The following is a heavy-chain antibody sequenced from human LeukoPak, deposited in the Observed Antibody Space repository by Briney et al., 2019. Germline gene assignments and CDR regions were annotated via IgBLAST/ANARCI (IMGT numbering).Heavy chain of an antibody. Sequence: GGSLRLSCAASGFTFSSYSMNWVRQAPGKGLEWVSSISSSSSYIHYADSVKGRFTISRDNAKNSLYLQMNSLRAEDTAVYYCARYGAIPIDYWGQGTLVTVSS. CDR3: ARYGAIPIDY. D-gene: IGHD2-2*02. CDR2: ISSSSSYI. CDR1: GFTFSSYS. J-gene: IGHJ4*02. V-gene: IGHV3-21*01.